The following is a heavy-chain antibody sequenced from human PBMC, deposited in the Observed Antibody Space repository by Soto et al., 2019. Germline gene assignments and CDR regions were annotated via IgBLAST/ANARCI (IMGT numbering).Heavy chain of an antibody. CDR1: GFTFSSYA. D-gene: IGHD4-17*01. V-gene: IGHV3-30-3*01. Sequence: PGGSLRLSCAASGFTFSSYAMHWVRQAPGKGLEWVAVISYDGSNKYYADSVKGRFTISRDNSKNTLYLQMNSLRAEDTAVYYCARERIGDYEPFDYWGQGTLVTVSS. J-gene: IGHJ4*02. CDR2: ISYDGSNK. CDR3: ARERIGDYEPFDY.